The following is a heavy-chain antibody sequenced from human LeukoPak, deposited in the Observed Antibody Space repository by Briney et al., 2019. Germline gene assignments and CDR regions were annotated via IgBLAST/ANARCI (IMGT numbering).Heavy chain of an antibody. CDR1: GFTFSSYG. CDR3: ASVGEGGGGY. V-gene: IGHV3-33*03. CDR2: IWYDVSNK. Sequence: CLRLSCAASGFTFSSYGTHWVRQAPGKGLEWVAVIWYDVSNKYYTDSMKGRLTISRDNSKNTVYLQMKGLRAEETAGDYCASVGEGGGGYWGQGTLVTVSS. J-gene: IGHJ4*02. D-gene: IGHD2-21*01.